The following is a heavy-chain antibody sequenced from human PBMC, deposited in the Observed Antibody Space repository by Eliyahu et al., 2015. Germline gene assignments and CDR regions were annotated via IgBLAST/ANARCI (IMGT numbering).Heavy chain of an antibody. Sequence: QVQLQQWGAGLLKPSESLSLTCAVYGGSFSGYYWSWIRQPPGKGLEWIGEINHSGSTNYNPSLKSRVIISVDTSKNQFSLKLSSVTAADTAVYYCARHPRRKYSSGWYGNWFDPWGQGTLVTVSS. J-gene: IGHJ5*02. CDR1: GGSFSGYY. CDR3: ARHPRRKYSSGWYGNWFDP. D-gene: IGHD6-19*01. CDR2: INHSGST. V-gene: IGHV4-34*01.